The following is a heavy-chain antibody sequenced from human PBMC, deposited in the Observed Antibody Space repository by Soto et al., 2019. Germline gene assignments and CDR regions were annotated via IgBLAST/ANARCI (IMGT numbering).Heavy chain of an antibody. V-gene: IGHV1-2*02. CDR2: INPNSGGT. Sequence: GASVKVSFKASRYTFTGYYMHWVRQSPGQGLEWVGWINPNSGGTNYAQKFQGRVTMTRDTSISTAYMELSRLRSDDTAVYYCARDVSMIVVVTPRWYFDLWGRGTLVTVPS. D-gene: IGHD3-22*01. CDR1: RYTFTGYY. CDR3: ARDVSMIVVVTPRWYFDL. J-gene: IGHJ2*01.